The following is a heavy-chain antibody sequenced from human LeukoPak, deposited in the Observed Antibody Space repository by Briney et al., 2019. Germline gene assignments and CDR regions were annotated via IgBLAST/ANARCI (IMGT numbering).Heavy chain of an antibody. V-gene: IGHV3-7*03. J-gene: IGHJ4*02. CDR3: ARSLLVFGYGDY. Sequence: GGSLRLSCAASGFTFSSYWMNWARQAPGKGLEWMASINHNGNVNYYVDSVKGRFTISRDNAKNSLYLQMSNLRAEDTAVYYCARSLLVFGYGDYWGQGTLVTVSS. CDR2: INHNGNVN. CDR1: GFTFSSYW. D-gene: IGHD5-12*01.